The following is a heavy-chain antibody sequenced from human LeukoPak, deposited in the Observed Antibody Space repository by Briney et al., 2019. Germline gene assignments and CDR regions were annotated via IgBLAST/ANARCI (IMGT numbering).Heavy chain of an antibody. D-gene: IGHD5-12*01. CDR2: INHSGST. V-gene: IGHV4-34*01. CDR3: ARRGSGYDIDY. CDR1: GGSFSGYY. Sequence: SETLSLTCAVYGGSFSGYYWSWIRQPPGKGLEWIGEINHSGSTNYNPSLKSRVTISVDTSKNQFSLKLSSVTAADTAVYYCARRGSGYDIDYWGQGTLVTVSS. J-gene: IGHJ4*02.